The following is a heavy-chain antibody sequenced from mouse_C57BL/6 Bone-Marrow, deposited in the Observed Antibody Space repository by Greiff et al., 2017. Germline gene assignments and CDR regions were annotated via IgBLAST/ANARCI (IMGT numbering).Heavy chain of an antibody. V-gene: IGHV1-4*01. CDR2: ITPSRGYT. J-gene: IGHJ3*01. CDR1: GYTFTSYT. CDR3: ARRQLTVAWFAY. Sequence: QVQLQQSGAELARPGASVKMSCKASGYTFTSYTMHWVKQRPGQGLEWIGYITPSRGYTKYNQKFKDKATLTADKSSSTAYMQLSSLTSEDSAVYYCARRQLTVAWFAYWGQGTLVTVSA. D-gene: IGHD6-1*01.